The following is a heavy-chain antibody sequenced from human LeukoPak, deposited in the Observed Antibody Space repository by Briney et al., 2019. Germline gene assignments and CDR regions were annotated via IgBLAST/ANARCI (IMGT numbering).Heavy chain of an antibody. CDR1: GSTFNIYA. D-gene: IGHD2-21*02. CDR3: AKDPRHIVVVTAIQGFDY. Sequence: PGGSLRLSCAASGSTFNIYAMSWVRQPPGKGLEWVSGISGSGGSTYYADSVKGRFTISRDNSKNTVFLQMNSLRAEDTAVYYCAKDPRHIVVVTAIQGFDYWGQGTLVTVSS. V-gene: IGHV3-23*01. CDR2: ISGSGGST. J-gene: IGHJ4*02.